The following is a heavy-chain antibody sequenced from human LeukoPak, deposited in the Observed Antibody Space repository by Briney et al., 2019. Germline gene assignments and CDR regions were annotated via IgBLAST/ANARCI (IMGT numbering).Heavy chain of an antibody. CDR3: TREGGAFSPFGF. J-gene: IGHJ4*02. V-gene: IGHV4-4*02. CDR2: VHLSGAT. D-gene: IGHD1-26*01. Sequence: SETLSLTCAVSGGSITTTNWWSWVRQPPGKGLEWIGEVHLSGATNYNLSLESRVSMSIDKSKNHLSLEVTSVTAADTAIYYCTREGGAFSPFGFWGQGTLVTVSS. CDR1: GGSITTTNW.